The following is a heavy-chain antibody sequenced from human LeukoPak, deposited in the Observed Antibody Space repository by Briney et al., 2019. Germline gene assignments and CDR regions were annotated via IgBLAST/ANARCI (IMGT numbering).Heavy chain of an antibody. CDR2: INTNTGNP. Sequence: ASVKVSCKASGYTFTSYTMNWGRQAPGQGLGWMGWINTNTGNPTYAQGFTGRFVFSLDTSVSTAYLQISSLKAEDTAVYYCARGYSSSWYDYWGQGTLVTVSS. J-gene: IGHJ4*02. CDR1: GYTFTSYT. D-gene: IGHD6-13*01. CDR3: ARGYSSSWYDY. V-gene: IGHV7-4-1*02.